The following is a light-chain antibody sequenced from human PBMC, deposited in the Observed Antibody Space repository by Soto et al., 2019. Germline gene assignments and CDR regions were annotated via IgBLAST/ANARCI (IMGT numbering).Light chain of an antibody. CDR2: DAS. V-gene: IGKV1-5*01. J-gene: IGKJ1*01. Sequence: DIQMTQSPSSLSASVGDRVTITCRASQNIDTWLAWYQQKPGEAPKLLIYDASALPRGVPSRFSGSGSGTKFTLTIASLQPDDFATYYCQQYETFSGTFGPGTKVDIK. CDR3: QQYETFSGT. CDR1: QNIDTW.